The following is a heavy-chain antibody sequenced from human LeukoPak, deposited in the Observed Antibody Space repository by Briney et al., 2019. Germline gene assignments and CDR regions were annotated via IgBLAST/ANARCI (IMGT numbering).Heavy chain of an antibody. CDR2: ISNNSSHI. J-gene: IGHJ4*02. Sequence: SGGSLRLSCGASGFMFSLYNMNWVRQAPGKGLEWVSFISNNSSHIYYEDSVKGRFTISRDNSKNTLYLEMNSLRAEDTAVYYCARGENFYGSGSYYYWGQGTLVTVSS. CDR1: GFMFSLYN. V-gene: IGHV3-21*01. CDR3: ARGENFYGSGSYYY. D-gene: IGHD3-10*01.